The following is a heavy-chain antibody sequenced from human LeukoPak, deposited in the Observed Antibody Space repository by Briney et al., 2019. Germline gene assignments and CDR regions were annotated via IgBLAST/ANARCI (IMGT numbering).Heavy chain of an antibody. CDR3: AKDRSSTWSLDF. CDR2: ISYDGSSK. Sequence: GRSLRLSCEASGFTFSSDGMHWVRQAPGKGLEWVAVISYDGSSKYYADSVRGRFTISRDNSKNTLYLQMNSLRGEDTAVYYCAKDRSSTWSLDFWGQGTLVTVSS. J-gene: IGHJ4*02. V-gene: IGHV3-30*18. D-gene: IGHD6-13*01. CDR1: GFTFSSDG.